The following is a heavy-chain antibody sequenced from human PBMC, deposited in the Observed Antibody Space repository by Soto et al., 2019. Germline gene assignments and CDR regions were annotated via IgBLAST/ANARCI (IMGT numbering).Heavy chain of an antibody. D-gene: IGHD2-2*01. V-gene: IGHV4-30-2*01. CDR2: IYHSGST. J-gene: IGHJ4*02. CDR3: ARAQNCISTSCSSGYFDY. CDR1: GGSISSGGYS. Sequence: SETLSLTCAVPGGSISSGGYSWSWIRQPPGKGLEWVGYIYHSGSTYYNPSLKSRVTISADRSKNQFSLKLTSVTAADTAVYYCARAQNCISTSCSSGYFDYWGQGTLVTVSS.